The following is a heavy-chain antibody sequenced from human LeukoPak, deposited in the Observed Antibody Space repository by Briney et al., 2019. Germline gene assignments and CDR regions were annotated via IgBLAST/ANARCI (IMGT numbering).Heavy chain of an antibody. V-gene: IGHV3-15*01. CDR2: IKSKTDGGTT. Sequence: GGSLRLSCETSGFTFVDFGLSWVRQAPGKGLEWVGRIKSKTDGGTTDFAAPVKGRFTISRDDSKNTLYLQMNSLKSEDTAVYYCTTESGYEGLFDYWGQGTLVTVSS. J-gene: IGHJ4*02. D-gene: IGHD5-12*01. CDR1: GFTFVDFG. CDR3: TTESGYEGLFDY.